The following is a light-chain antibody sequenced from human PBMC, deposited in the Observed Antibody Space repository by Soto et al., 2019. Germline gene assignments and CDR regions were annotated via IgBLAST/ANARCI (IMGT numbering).Light chain of an antibody. Sequence: QPVLTQPPSASGTPGQRVTISCSGSTSSIGRNTVTWYQQVPGTAPKLLMFGNNQRPSGVPDRFSGSKSGTSASLAISGLQSEDEADYYCAAWDDSLKGYVFGTGTKVTVL. V-gene: IGLV1-44*01. CDR3: AAWDDSLKGYV. J-gene: IGLJ1*01. CDR1: TSSIGRNT. CDR2: GNN.